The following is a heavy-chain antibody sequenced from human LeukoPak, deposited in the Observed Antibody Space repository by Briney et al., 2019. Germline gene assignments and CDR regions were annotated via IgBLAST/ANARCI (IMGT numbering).Heavy chain of an antibody. CDR2: IYYSGST. J-gene: IGHJ5*02. D-gene: IGHD6-13*01. V-gene: IGHV4-39*07. CDR1: GGSISSSSYY. Sequence: SSETLSLTCTVSGGSISSSSYYWGWIREPPGKGLEWIGSIYYSGSTHYNPSLKSRVTISVDTSKNQFSLKLSSVTAADTAVYYCARGYSSSWYLRFFWFDPWGQGTLVTVSS. CDR3: ARGYSSSWYLRFFWFDP.